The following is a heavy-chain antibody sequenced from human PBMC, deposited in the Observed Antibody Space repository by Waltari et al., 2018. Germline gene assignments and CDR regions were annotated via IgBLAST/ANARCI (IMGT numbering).Heavy chain of an antibody. V-gene: IGHV3-9*01. J-gene: IGHJ2*01. D-gene: IGHD7-27*01. CDR3: AKVSGAKTYWYFDL. CDR1: GFTFDAYA. CDR2: ISWKSGSI. Sequence: EVQLVESGGGLVQPGRSLRLSCAASGFTFDAYAMHWVRQAPGKGLEWVSGISWKSGSIGYADSVKGRFTISRDNAKNSLYLQMNSLRAEDTALYYCAKVSGAKTYWYFDLWGRGTLVTVSS.